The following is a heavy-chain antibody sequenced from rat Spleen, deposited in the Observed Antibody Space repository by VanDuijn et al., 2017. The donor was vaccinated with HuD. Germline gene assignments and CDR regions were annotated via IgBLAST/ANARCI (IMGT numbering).Heavy chain of an antibody. J-gene: IGHJ2*01. V-gene: IGHV5S10*01. CDR2: IIYDGSRT. CDR3: ARKGILRPGGDYFDY. D-gene: IGHD1-6*01. Sequence: EVQLVESGGGLVQPGRSLKLSCEVSGFTLSDYNMAWVRQAPKKGLEWVATIIYDGSRTYYRDSVKGRFSISRDNSKSTLYLQMDSLRSEDTATYYCARKGILRPGGDYFDYWGQGVMVTVSS. CDR1: GFTLSDYN.